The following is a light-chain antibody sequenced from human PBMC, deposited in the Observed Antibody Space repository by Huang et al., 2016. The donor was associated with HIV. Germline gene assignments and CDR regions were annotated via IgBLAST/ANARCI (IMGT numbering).Light chain of an antibody. V-gene: IGKV2-28*01. CDR3: MQGLQTWT. Sequence: DIVMAQSPASLSVTPGEAASITCTSSQSLLHSNGHNYLDWYWQKPGQSPQPLIYLGSTRASGVPDRFSDSGSGTDFTLRINRVEAGDVGVYYCMQGLQTWTFGQGTKVEI. CDR2: LGS. CDR1: QSLLHSNGHNY. J-gene: IGKJ1*01.